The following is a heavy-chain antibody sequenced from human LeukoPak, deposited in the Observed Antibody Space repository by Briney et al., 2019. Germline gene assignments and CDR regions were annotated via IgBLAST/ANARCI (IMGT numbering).Heavy chain of an antibody. V-gene: IGHV3-53*01. Sequence: GGSLRLSCAASGFTFSSYSMNWVRQAPGKGLEWVSVIYSGGSTYYADSVKGRFTISRDNSKNTLYLQMNSLRAEDTAVYYCARGSGRAAAGTGYWGQGTLVTVSS. J-gene: IGHJ4*02. CDR2: IYSGGST. CDR3: ARGSGRAAAGTGY. D-gene: IGHD6-13*01. CDR1: GFTFSSYS.